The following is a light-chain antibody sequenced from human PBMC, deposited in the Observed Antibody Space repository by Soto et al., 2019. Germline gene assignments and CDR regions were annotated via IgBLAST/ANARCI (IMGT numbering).Light chain of an antibody. CDR1: KSISNC. CDR2: DAS. V-gene: IGKV1-5*01. Sequence: EIHMTQSPSTLSASVGDRVTITCLASKSISNCLAWYQQKPGKAPQLLIYDASSLESGVPSRFSGSGSGTEFTLTISRVQPDDFATYYCQQYTSYPWTFGQGTKVDIK. J-gene: IGKJ1*01. CDR3: QQYTSYPWT.